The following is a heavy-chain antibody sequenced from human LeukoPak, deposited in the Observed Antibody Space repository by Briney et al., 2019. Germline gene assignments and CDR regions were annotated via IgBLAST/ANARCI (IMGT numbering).Heavy chain of an antibody. D-gene: IGHD6-13*01. CDR1: GYTFTSYG. CDR3: ARPIVAAGSNWFDP. J-gene: IGHJ5*02. CDR2: ISAYNGNT. Sequence: ASVKVSCKASGYTFTSYGISWVRQAPGQGPEWMGWISAYNGNTNYAQKLQGRVTMTTDTSTSTAYMELRSLRSDDTAVYYCARPIVAAGSNWFDPWGQGTLVTVSS. V-gene: IGHV1-18*01.